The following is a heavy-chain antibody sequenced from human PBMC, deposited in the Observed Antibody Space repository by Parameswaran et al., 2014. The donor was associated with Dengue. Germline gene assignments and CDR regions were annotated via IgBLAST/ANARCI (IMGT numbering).Heavy chain of an antibody. V-gene: IGHV5-10-1*01. J-gene: IGHJ6*02. CDR3: ARLCSSTSCYLGISAYGMDV. D-gene: IGHD2-2*01. Sequence: VRQMPGKGLEWMGRIDPSDSYTNYSPSFQGHVTISADKSISTAYLQWSSLKASDTAMYYCARLCSSTSCYLGISAYGMDVWGQGTTVTVSS. CDR2: IDPSDSYT.